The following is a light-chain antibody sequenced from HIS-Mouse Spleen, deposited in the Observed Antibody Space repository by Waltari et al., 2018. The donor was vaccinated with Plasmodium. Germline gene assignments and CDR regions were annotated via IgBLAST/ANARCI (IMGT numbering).Light chain of an antibody. CDR2: DVS. V-gene: IGLV2-11*01. Sequence: QSALTQPRSVSGSPGQSVTISCPGTRSDVGGYNYFSWYQQHPGKAPKLMIYDVSKRPSGVPDRFSGSKSGNTASLTISGLQAEDEADYYCCSYAGSYTYVFGTGTKVTVL. CDR1: RSDVGGYNY. CDR3: CSYAGSYTYV. J-gene: IGLJ1*01.